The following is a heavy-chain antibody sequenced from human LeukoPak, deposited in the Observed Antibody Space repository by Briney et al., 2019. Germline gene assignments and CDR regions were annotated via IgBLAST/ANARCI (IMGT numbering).Heavy chain of an antibody. CDR1: GGSISSYY. CDR2: IYGSGST. J-gene: IGHJ5*02. D-gene: IGHD1-1*01. CDR3: AREGTSGTHLNWFDP. Sequence: PSETLSLTCTVSGGSISSYYWSWIRQPPGKGLEWIGLIYGSGSTNYNPSLKSRVTLSVDTSQKPISPKLSSVTAADTAVYYCAREGTSGTHLNWFDPWGQGTLVTVS. V-gene: IGHV4-59*01.